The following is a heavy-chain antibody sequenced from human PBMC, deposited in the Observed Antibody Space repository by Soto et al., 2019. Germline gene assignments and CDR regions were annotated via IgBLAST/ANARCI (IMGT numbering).Heavy chain of an antibody. CDR1: GFSFSTYS. V-gene: IGHV3-23*01. J-gene: IGHJ5*02. CDR3: SKESEGSGLS. CDR2: ISGSGGTR. Sequence: GGSLGPSCAASGFSFSTYSRTWVRQAPGKGLEWVSAISGSGGTRDYADSVKGRFTISRNNSKNTWYLQMNNLRVEDTAVYYCSKESEGSGLSWGQGNLVTVSS. D-gene: IGHD6-19*01.